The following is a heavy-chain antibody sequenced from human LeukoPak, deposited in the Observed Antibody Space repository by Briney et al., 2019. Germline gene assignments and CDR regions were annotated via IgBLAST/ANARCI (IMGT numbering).Heavy chain of an antibody. J-gene: IGHJ4*02. D-gene: IGHD1-26*01. V-gene: IGHV1-69*13. CDR1: GGTFSSYA. CDR3: ARSPQYSGSYSRY. CDR2: IIPIFGRA. Sequence: ASVKVSCKASGGTFSSYAISWVRQAPGQGLAGMGGIIPIFGRANYAQNFQGRVTITADESTSTAYLELSSLRSEDTAVYYCARSPQYSGSYSRYWGQGTLVTVSS.